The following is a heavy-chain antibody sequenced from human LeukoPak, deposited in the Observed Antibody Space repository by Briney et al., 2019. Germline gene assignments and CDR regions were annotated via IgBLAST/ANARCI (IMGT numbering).Heavy chain of an antibody. CDR3: AKDRVVGATTTFDY. V-gene: IGHV3-30-3*01. J-gene: IGHJ4*02. CDR2: ISYDGSNK. Sequence: PGRSLRLSCAASGFTFSSYAMHWVRQAPGKGLEWVAVISYDGSNKYYADSVKGRFTISRDNSKNTLYLQMNSLRAEDTAVYYCAKDRVVGATTTFDYWGQGTLVTVSS. D-gene: IGHD1-26*01. CDR1: GFTFSSYA.